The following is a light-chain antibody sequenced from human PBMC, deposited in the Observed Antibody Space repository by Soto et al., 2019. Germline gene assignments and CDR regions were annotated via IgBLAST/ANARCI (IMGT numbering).Light chain of an antibody. CDR1: EGISND. CDR3: QQDNNWPLT. V-gene: IGKV3-15*01. CDR2: DAS. Sequence: EIVMTQSPATLSVCTGERATLSCRASEGISNDLAWYQQKPGQAPRLLIYDASTRATGIPARFSGTVSGTEFTLTISSLQSEDFAVYYCQQDNNWPLTFGGGTKV. J-gene: IGKJ4*01.